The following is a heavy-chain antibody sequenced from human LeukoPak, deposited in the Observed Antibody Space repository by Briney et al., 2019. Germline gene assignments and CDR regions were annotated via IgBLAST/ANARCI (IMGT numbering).Heavy chain of an antibody. CDR1: GFSFSSYW. CDR3: AKDGSGKDYYGMDV. Sequence: PRGSLRLSRAVSGFSFSSYWIHWVRQAPGKGLGWVSHISGDGGSTYYADSVKGRFTISRDNSKNSLYLQMNSLRTEDTALYYCAKDGSGKDYYGMDVWGQGTTVTVSS. D-gene: IGHD3-10*01. CDR2: ISGDGGST. V-gene: IGHV3-43*02. J-gene: IGHJ6*02.